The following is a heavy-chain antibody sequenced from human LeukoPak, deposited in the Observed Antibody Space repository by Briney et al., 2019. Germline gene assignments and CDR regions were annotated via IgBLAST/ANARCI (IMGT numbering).Heavy chain of an antibody. V-gene: IGHV3-23*01. J-gene: IGHJ4*02. Sequence: GGSLRLSCAASGFTFSTYCMHWVRQAPEKGLDWVSVISGSAHKIRYADSVKGRFTISRDNSENIVYLQMNNLRVEDTAVYYCAGRVTGYSSGYVHWGQGTLVTVSS. CDR3: AGRVTGYSSGYVH. CDR1: GFTFSTYC. CDR2: ISGSAHKI. D-gene: IGHD5-18*01.